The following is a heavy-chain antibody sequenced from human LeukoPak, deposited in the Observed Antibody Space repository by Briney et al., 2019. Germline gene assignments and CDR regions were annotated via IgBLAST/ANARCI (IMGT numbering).Heavy chain of an antibody. Sequence: SETLSLTCTVSGGSISSYYWSWIRQPPGKGLEWIGYIYYSRSTNYNPSLKSRVTISVDTSKNQFSLKLSSVTAADTAVYYCAREDYGGSWGAFDIWGQGTMVTVSS. J-gene: IGHJ3*02. CDR2: IYYSRST. V-gene: IGHV4-59*01. CDR3: AREDYGGSWGAFDI. D-gene: IGHD4-17*01. CDR1: GGSISSYY.